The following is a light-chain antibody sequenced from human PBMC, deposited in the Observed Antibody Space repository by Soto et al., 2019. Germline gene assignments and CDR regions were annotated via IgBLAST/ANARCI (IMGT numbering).Light chain of an antibody. Sequence: QSVLTQPASVSGSPGQSITISCTGTSSDVGYYKYVSWYQQHPGKAPKLIIYEVSNRPSGVSDRFSGSKSGNTASLTISGLQSEDEADYYCSSFTNTNNVGVFGGGTQLTVL. CDR2: EVS. V-gene: IGLV2-14*01. CDR1: SSDVGYYKY. CDR3: SSFTNTNNVGV. J-gene: IGLJ3*02.